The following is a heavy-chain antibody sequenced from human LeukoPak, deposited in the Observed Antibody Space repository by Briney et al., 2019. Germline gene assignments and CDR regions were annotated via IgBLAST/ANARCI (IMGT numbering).Heavy chain of an antibody. D-gene: IGHD3-22*01. CDR2: ISGSGGST. CDR1: GFTFSSYA. Sequence: PGGSLRLSCAASGFTFSSYAMSWVRQAPGKGLEWVSAISGSGGSTYYADSVKGRFTISRDNSKNTLYLQMNSLRAEDTAVYYCARGLYYYDSSGYQTFDYWGQGTLVTVSS. V-gene: IGHV3-23*01. CDR3: ARGLYYYDSSGYQTFDY. J-gene: IGHJ4*02.